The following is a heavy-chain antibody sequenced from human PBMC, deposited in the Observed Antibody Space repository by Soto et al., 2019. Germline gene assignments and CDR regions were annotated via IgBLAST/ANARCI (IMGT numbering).Heavy chain of an antibody. Sequence: ESVGGVVQPGKSLRLSCAASGFIFSDYGIHWVRQAPGKGLEWVALIWYDGSKKYYADSVKGRFTVSRDNINSTLYLEMNSLRVEDSAVYYCAREGAVAGSQDFWGQGTLVTVSS. CDR2: IWYDGSKK. J-gene: IGHJ4*02. V-gene: IGHV3-33*01. CDR1: GFIFSDYG. CDR3: AREGAVAGSQDF. D-gene: IGHD6-19*01.